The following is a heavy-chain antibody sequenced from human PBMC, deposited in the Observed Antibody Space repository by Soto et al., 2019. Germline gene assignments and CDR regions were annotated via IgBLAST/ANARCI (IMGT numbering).Heavy chain of an antibody. CDR2: IIPIFGTT. J-gene: IGHJ4*02. Sequence: QVQLVQSGAEVKRPGSSVKVSCKASGVTFSSYAITWVRQAPGQGLEWMGGIIPIFGTTNYAQSFQGRVTLTADESTTTAYMELSSLRSEDTAVYYCARGSDCSGGSCYIGAIVYWGQGTLVTVSS. V-gene: IGHV1-69*01. D-gene: IGHD2-15*01. CDR1: GVTFSSYA. CDR3: ARGSDCSGGSCYIGAIVY.